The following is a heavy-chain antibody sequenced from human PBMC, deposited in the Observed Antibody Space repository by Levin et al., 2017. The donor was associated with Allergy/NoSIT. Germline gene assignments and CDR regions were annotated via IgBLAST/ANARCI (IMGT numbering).Heavy chain of an antibody. D-gene: IGHD2-8*01. J-gene: IGHJ2*01. V-gene: IGHV3-23*01. CDR3: AKRYCTNGVCFTPWYFDL. CDR1: GFTFSSYA. CDR2: ISGSGGST. Sequence: GESLKISCAASGFTFSSYAMSWVRQAPGKGLEWVSAISGSGGSTYYADSVKGRFTISRDNSKNTLYLQMNSLRAEDTAVYYCAKRYCTNGVCFTPWYFDLWGRGTLVTVSS.